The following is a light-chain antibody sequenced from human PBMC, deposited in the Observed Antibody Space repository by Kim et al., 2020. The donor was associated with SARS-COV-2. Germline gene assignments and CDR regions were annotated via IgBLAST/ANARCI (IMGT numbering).Light chain of an antibody. CDR1: QGISTW. Sequence: DIQMTQSPSSISASVGDRVTITCRASQGISTWLAWYRVKPGKAPQLLIYAASDLHTGVPSRFTGGGSGTHFALTIDSLQPADFATYYCQQYYSLPPTFGPGTKVDIK. CDR2: AAS. V-gene: IGKV1-12*01. CDR3: QQYYSLPPT. J-gene: IGKJ3*01.